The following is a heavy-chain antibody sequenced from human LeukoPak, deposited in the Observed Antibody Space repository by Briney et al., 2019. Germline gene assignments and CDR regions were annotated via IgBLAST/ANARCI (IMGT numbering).Heavy chain of an antibody. Sequence: ALVKVSCKASGYTFTSYAMHWVRQAPGQRLEWMGWINTGNGNTKYSQKFQGRVTITRDTSASTAYMELSSLRSEDTAVYYCARVTASALYADYWGQGTLVTVSS. V-gene: IGHV1-3*04. CDR1: GYTFTSYA. J-gene: IGHJ4*02. CDR2: INTGNGNT. D-gene: IGHD3-16*02. CDR3: ARVTASALYADY.